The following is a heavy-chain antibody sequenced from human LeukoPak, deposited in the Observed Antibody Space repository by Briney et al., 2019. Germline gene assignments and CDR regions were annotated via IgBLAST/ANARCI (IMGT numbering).Heavy chain of an antibody. CDR3: ARDVSAIRYYYYYGMDV. Sequence: SQTLSLTCAISGDSVSSNSAAWNWIRQSPSRGLEWLGRTYYRSKWYNDYAVSVKSRITINPDTSKNQLSLQLNSVTPEDTAVYYCARDVSAIRYYYYYGMDVWGQGTTVTVSS. J-gene: IGHJ6*02. V-gene: IGHV6-1*01. CDR1: GDSVSSNSAA. CDR2: TYYRSKWYN. D-gene: IGHD2-21*02.